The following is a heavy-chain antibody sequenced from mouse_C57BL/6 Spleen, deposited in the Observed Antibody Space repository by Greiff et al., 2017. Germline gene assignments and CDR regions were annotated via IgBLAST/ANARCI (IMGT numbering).Heavy chain of an antibody. CDR3: AALITTVVDYWYFDV. CDR2: IHPSDSDT. V-gene: IGHV1-74*01. Sequence: VQLQQPGAELVKPGASVKVSCKASGYTFTSYWMHWVKQRPGQGLEWIGRIHPSDSDTNYNQKFKGKATLTVDKSSSTAYMQLSSLTSEDSAVYYCAALITTVVDYWYFDVWGTGTTVTVSS. CDR1: GYTFTSYW. J-gene: IGHJ1*03. D-gene: IGHD1-1*01.